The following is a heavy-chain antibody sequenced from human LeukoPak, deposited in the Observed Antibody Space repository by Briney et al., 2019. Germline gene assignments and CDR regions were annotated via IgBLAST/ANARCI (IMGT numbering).Heavy chain of an antibody. CDR1: GFTFSSYG. V-gene: IGHV3-30*03. CDR2: ISYDGSSK. D-gene: IGHD3-22*01. CDR3: ARDIVRYYYDSSGPFDY. Sequence: GGSLRLSCAASGFTFSSYGMHWVRQAPGKGLEWVAVISYDGSSKYYADSVKGRFTISRDNAKNSLYLQMNSLRAEDTAVYYCARDIVRYYYDSSGPFDYWGQGTLVTVSS. J-gene: IGHJ4*02.